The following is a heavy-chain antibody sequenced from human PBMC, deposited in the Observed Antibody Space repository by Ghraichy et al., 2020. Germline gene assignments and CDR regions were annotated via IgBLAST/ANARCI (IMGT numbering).Heavy chain of an antibody. Sequence: ASVKVSCKASGYTFTGYYMHWVRQAPGQGLEWMGRINPNSGGTNYAQKFQGRVTMTRDTSISTAYMELSRLRSDDTAVYYCARLGSHSGYDRRNWFDPWGQGTLVTVSS. D-gene: IGHD5-12*01. J-gene: IGHJ5*02. CDR2: INPNSGGT. CDR3: ARLGSHSGYDRRNWFDP. CDR1: GYTFTGYY. V-gene: IGHV1-2*06.